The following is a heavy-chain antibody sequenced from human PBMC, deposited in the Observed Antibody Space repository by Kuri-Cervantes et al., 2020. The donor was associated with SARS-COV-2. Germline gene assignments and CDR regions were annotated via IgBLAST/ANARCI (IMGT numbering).Heavy chain of an antibody. CDR3: ARWALAAAGFDY. J-gene: IGHJ4*02. CDR1: GGSFSGYY. D-gene: IGHD6-13*01. Sequence: GSLRLSCAVYGGSFSGYYWSWIRQPPGKGLEWIGEINHSGSTNHNPSLKNRVTISVDTSKNQFSLKLSSVTAADTAVYYCARWALAAAGFDYWGQGTLVTVSS. V-gene: IGHV4-34*01. CDR2: INHSGST.